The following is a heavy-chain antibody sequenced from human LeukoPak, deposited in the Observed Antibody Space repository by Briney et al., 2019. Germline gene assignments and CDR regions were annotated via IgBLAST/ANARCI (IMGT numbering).Heavy chain of an antibody. D-gene: IGHD3-10*01. CDR1: GGSINNYY. CDR2: IYYSGTT. V-gene: IGHV4-59*08. Sequence: PSETLSLTCTVSGGSINNYYWSWIRQPPGKGLEWIGYIYYSGTTDYNPSLQSRVTISLDTSKNQFSLKLSSVTAADTAVYYCARQGPVSLWLGDFGPYQFDYWGQGTLVTVSS. J-gene: IGHJ4*02. CDR3: ARQGPVSLWLGDFGPYQFDY.